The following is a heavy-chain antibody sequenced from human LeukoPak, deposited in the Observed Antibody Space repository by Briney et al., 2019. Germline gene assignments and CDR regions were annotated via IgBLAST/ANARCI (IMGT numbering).Heavy chain of an antibody. CDR1: GFTFSHFA. CDR2: IDGGGVVT. CDR3: AKDQPADGYNSI. V-gene: IGHV3-23*01. D-gene: IGHD5-24*01. J-gene: IGHJ4*02. Sequence: GGSLRLSCAASGFTFSHFAMNWVRQLPGRGLEWVSTIDGGGVVTYYAGSVKGRFTISRDNSKNTLYLQMSRLRAEDTAIYYCAKDQPADGYNSIWGQGTLVTVSS.